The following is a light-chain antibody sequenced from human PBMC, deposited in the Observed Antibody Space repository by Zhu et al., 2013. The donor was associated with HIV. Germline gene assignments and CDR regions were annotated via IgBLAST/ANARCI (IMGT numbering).Light chain of an antibody. Sequence: VMTQSPLALPVTLGQPASISCRSSQSLLHSNGYNYLDWYLQKPGQSPHLLIYLGSNRASGVPDRFSGSGSGTNFTLKISRVEAEDVGVYYCMQGTHWPPTFGQGTKVEIK. V-gene: IGKV2-28*01. CDR3: MQGTHWPPT. CDR1: QSLLHSNGYNY. J-gene: IGKJ1*01. CDR2: LGS.